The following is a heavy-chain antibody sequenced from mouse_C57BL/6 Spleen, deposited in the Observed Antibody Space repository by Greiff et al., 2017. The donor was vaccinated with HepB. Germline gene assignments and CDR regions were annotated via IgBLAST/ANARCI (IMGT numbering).Heavy chain of an antibody. CDR3: TGSFYGSSSYYFDY. Sequence: VKLQESGAELVRPGASVTLSCKASGYTFTDYEMHWVKQTPVHGLEWIGAIDPETGGTAYNQKFKGKAILTADKSSSTAYMVLRSLTSEDSAVYYCTGSFYGSSSYYFDYWGQGTTLTVSS. J-gene: IGHJ2*01. V-gene: IGHV1-15*01. CDR2: IDPETGGT. CDR1: GYTFTDYE. D-gene: IGHD1-1*01.